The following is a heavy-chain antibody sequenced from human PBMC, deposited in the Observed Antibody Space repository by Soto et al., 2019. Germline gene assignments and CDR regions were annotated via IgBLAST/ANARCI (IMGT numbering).Heavy chain of an antibody. J-gene: IGHJ6*02. Sequence: LRLSCAASGFTFSSYAMSCVRQAPGKGLEWVSAISGSGGSTYYADSVKGRFTISRDNSKNTLYLQMNSLRAEDTAVYYCARDTYSAFSNGHYGSYYGMDVWGQGTTVTVSS. D-gene: IGHD3-3*01. V-gene: IGHV3-23*01. CDR2: ISGSGGST. CDR1: GFTFSSYA. CDR3: ARDTYSAFSNGHYGSYYGMDV.